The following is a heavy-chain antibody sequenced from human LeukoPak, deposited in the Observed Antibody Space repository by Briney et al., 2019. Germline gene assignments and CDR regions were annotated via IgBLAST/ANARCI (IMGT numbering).Heavy chain of an antibody. Sequence: PGGSLRLLCAASGFTFSSYAMHWVRQAPGKGLEGVAVISYDGSNKYYADSVKGRFTISRDNSKNTLYLQMNSLRAEDTAVYYCARAGGDYGSGRKPLDLWGRGTLVTVSS. D-gene: IGHD3-10*01. V-gene: IGHV3-30-3*01. CDR1: GFTFSSYA. J-gene: IGHJ2*01. CDR3: ARAGGDYGSGRKPLDL. CDR2: ISYDGSNK.